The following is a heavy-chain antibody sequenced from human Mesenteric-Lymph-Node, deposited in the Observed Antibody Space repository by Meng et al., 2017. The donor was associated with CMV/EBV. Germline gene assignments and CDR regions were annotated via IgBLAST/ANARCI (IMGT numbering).Heavy chain of an antibody. V-gene: IGHV3-21*01. J-gene: IGHJ4*02. CDR1: GFTFGDYS. D-gene: IGHD4-23*01. Sequence: GGSLRLSCAASGFTFGDYSMNWVRQAPGKGLEWVSSISSRSIYIFYRDSLKGRFTISRDNAKNSLYLQVNSLRDEDTAVYYCARSPYGGPLGYWGQGTLVTVSS. CDR2: ISSRSIYI. CDR3: ARSPYGGPLGY.